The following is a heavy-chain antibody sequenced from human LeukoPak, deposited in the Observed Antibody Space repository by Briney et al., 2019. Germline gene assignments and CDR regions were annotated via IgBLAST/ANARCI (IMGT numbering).Heavy chain of an antibody. CDR1: GGSFSGYY. CDR2: INHSGST. Sequence: SETLSLTCAVYGGSFSGYYWSWIRQPPGEGLEWIGEINHSGSTNYNPSLKSRVTISVDTSKNQFSLKLSSVTAADTAVYYCARGPVRWPKTKGIDYWGQGTLVTVSS. D-gene: IGHD4-17*01. V-gene: IGHV4-34*01. CDR3: ARGPVRWPKTKGIDY. J-gene: IGHJ4*02.